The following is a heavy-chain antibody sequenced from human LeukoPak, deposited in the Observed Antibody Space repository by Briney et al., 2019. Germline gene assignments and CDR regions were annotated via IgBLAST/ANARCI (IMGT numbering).Heavy chain of an antibody. V-gene: IGHV4-61*08. CDR3: ARLRANWGTFDY. CDR1: GDSISNGDYY. D-gene: IGHD7-27*01. CDR2: IYYSGST. J-gene: IGHJ4*02. Sequence: SETLSLTCTVSGDSISNGDYYWSWIRQPPGKGLEWIGYIYYSGSTNYNPSLKSRVTISVDTSKNQFSLKLSSVTAADTAVYYCARLRANWGTFDYWGQGTLVTVSS.